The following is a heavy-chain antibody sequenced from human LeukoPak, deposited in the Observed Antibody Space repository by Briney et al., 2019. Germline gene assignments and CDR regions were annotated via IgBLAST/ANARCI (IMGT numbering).Heavy chain of an antibody. V-gene: IGHV3-30*02. CDR1: GFSFTTFG. D-gene: IGHD5-18*01. CDR2: IHYDGTNK. J-gene: IGHJ3*02. Sequence: GGSLRLSCAASGFSFTTFGMHWVRQAPGKGLEWVALIHYDGTNKYYADSVTGRFAISRDNSKNTLYLQMNSLRAEDTAVYYCAKDRAAMAPFDAFDIWGQGTMVTVSS. CDR3: AKDRAAMAPFDAFDI.